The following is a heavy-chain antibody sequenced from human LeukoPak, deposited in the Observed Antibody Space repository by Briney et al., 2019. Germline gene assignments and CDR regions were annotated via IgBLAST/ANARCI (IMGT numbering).Heavy chain of an antibody. D-gene: IGHD6-6*01. J-gene: IGHJ4*02. CDR2: ISPTGSTT. V-gene: IGHV3-74*01. CDR1: GFTFSSYW. CDR3: ARGPNSNWSGLDF. Sequence: GGSLRLSCAASGFTFSSYWMHWARQLPGKGLVWVSRISPTGSTTSYADSVKGRFTVSRDNAKNTLYLQVNNLRAEDTAVYYCARGPNSNWSGLDFWGQGTLLTVSS.